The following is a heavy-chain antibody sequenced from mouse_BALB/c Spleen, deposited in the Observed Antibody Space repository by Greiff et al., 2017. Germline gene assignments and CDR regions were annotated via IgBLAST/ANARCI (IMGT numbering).Heavy chain of an antibody. J-gene: IGHJ4*01. CDR1: GFSFTGFG. Sequence: VMLVESGPGLVPPSQSLSITCTVSGFSFTGFGVHWVRQPPGKGLEWLGNIWGDGSTDYNSALKSRLSISKDNSKSQVFLKMNRLQTDDTARYYCASPGRMDYWGQGTSVTVSS. V-gene: IGHV2-6-7*01. CDR2: IWGDGST. CDR3: ASPGRMDY.